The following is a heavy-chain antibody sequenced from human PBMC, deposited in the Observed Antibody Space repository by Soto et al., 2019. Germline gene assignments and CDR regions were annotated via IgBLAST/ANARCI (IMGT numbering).Heavy chain of an antibody. Sequence: QITLKESGPTLVKPTQTLTLTCTFSGFSLSTSGVGLGWIRQPPGTALEWLALIYWDDDKRYSPSLKSKLTISKDTSKNQAVLTMTNMDPGDTAAYFCAHSSRSWDAFDIWGQGTMVTVSS. CDR1: GFSLSTSGVG. V-gene: IGHV2-5*02. CDR3: AHSSRSWDAFDI. D-gene: IGHD6-13*01. J-gene: IGHJ3*02. CDR2: IYWDDDK.